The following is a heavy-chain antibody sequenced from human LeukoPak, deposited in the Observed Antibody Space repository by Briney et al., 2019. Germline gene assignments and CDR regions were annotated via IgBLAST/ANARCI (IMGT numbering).Heavy chain of an antibody. CDR3: VKQEVMLIWFDP. J-gene: IGHJ5*02. Sequence: GGSLRLSCAASGFTFSNYAMSWVRQAPGKGLEWVSGIIVGGGSTYYADSVKGRFTISRANSKNTLYLQMNSLRAEDTAVYYCVKQEVMLIWFDPWGQGTLVTVSS. CDR2: IIVGGGST. D-gene: IGHD3-16*01. V-gene: IGHV3-23*01. CDR1: GFTFSNYA.